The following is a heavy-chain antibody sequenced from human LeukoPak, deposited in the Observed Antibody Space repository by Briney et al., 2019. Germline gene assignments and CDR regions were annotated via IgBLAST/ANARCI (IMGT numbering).Heavy chain of an antibody. D-gene: IGHD3-22*01. Sequence: ASVKVSCKASGGTFSSYAISWVRQAPGQGLEWMGGIIPIFGTANYAQKFQGRVTITADESTSTAYMELSSLRSEDTAVYYCARVEDSSGYYYGRGIHYYYYYMDAWGKGTTVTVSS. J-gene: IGHJ6*03. CDR2: IIPIFGTA. CDR1: GGTFSSYA. CDR3: ARVEDSSGYYYGRGIHYYYYYMDA. V-gene: IGHV1-69*13.